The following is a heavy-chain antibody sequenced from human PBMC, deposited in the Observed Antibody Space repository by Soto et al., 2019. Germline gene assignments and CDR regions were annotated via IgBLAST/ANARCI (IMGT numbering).Heavy chain of an antibody. CDR1: GFTFSSYG. J-gene: IGHJ6*02. CDR3: AKDLDGYCSSTSCSQTEYYYYYYGMDV. Sequence: HPGGSLRLSCAASGFTFSSYGMHWVRQAPGKGLEWVAVISYDGSNKYYADSVKGRFTISRDNSKNTLYLQMNSLRAEDTAVYYCAKDLDGYCSSTSCSQTEYYYYYYGMDVWGQGTTVTVSS. CDR2: ISYDGSNK. V-gene: IGHV3-30*18. D-gene: IGHD2-2*01.